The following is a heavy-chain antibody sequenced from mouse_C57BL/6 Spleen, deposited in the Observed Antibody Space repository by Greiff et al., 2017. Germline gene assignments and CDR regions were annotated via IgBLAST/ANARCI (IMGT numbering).Heavy chain of an antibody. Sequence: EVQLMESEGGLVQPGSSMKLSCTASGFTFSDYYMAWVRQVPEKGLEWVANINYDGSSTYYLDSLKSRFIISRDNAKNILYLQMSSLKSEDTATYYCARSGYYYGSSYLDYWGQGTTLTVAS. CDR3: ARSGYYYGSSYLDY. J-gene: IGHJ2*01. D-gene: IGHD1-1*01. CDR2: INYDGSST. V-gene: IGHV5-16*01. CDR1: GFTFSDYY.